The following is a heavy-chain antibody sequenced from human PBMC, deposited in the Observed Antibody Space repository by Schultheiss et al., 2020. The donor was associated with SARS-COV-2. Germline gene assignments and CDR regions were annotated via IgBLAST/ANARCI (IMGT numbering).Heavy chain of an antibody. Sequence: SETLSLTCAVYGGSFSGYYWSWIRQPPGKGLEWIGEINHSGSTNYNPSLKSRVTISVDTSKNQFSLKLSSVTAADTAVYYCARGDGSGSSDAFDIWGQGTMVTVSS. J-gene: IGHJ3*02. D-gene: IGHD3-10*01. CDR1: GGSFSGYY. V-gene: IGHV4-34*01. CDR3: ARGDGSGSSDAFDI. CDR2: INHSGST.